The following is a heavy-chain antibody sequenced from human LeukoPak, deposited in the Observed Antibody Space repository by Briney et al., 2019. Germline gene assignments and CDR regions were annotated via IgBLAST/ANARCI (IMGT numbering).Heavy chain of an antibody. CDR2: ISSSSSTI. D-gene: IGHD3-3*01. J-gene: IGHJ4*02. CDR3: ARLRLYYDFWSGYPPFDY. Sequence: PGGSLRLSCAASGFTFSSYSMNWVRQAPGKGLEWVSYISSSSSTIYYADSVKGRFTISRDNAKNSLYLQMNSLRAEDTAVYYCARLRLYYDFWSGYPPFDYWGQGTLVTVSS. CDR1: GFTFSSYS. V-gene: IGHV3-48*04.